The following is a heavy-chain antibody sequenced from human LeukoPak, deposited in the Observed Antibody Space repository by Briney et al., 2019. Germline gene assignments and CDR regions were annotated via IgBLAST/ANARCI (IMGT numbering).Heavy chain of an antibody. CDR1: GYTFTSYY. Sequence: ASVKVSCKASGYTFTSYYMHWVRQAPGQGLEWMGIINPSCGSTSYAQKLQGRVTMTTDTSTSTAYMELRSLRSDDTAVYYCARARASIAVAGTTWGQGTLVTVSS. J-gene: IGHJ5*02. V-gene: IGHV1-46*01. D-gene: IGHD6-19*01. CDR3: ARARASIAVAGTT. CDR2: INPSCGST.